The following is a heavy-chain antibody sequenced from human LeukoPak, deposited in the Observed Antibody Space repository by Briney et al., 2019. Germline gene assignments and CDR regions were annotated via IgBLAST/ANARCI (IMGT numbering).Heavy chain of an antibody. Sequence: PSETLSPTCTVSGGSISSYYWSWIRQPPGKGLEWIGYIYYSGSTNYNPSLKSRVTISVDTSKNQFSLKLSSVTAADTAVYYCARGAYSGSYGYWGQGTLVTVSS. CDR1: GGSISSYY. CDR3: ARGAYSGSYGY. D-gene: IGHD1-26*01. CDR2: IYYSGST. J-gene: IGHJ4*02. V-gene: IGHV4-59*01.